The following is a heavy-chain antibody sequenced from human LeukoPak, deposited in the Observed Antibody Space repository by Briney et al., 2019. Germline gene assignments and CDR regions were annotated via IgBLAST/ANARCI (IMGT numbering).Heavy chain of an antibody. CDR2: IIPIFGTA. CDR3: ASKGVGGSCASYYYYMDV. Sequence: SVKVSCKASGGTFSSYAISWVRQAPGQGLEWMGGIIPIFGTANYAQKFQGRVTITTDESTSTAYMELSSLRSEDTAVYYCASKGVGGSCASYYYYMDVWGKGTTVTVSS. CDR1: GGTFSSYA. D-gene: IGHD2-15*01. V-gene: IGHV1-69*05. J-gene: IGHJ6*03.